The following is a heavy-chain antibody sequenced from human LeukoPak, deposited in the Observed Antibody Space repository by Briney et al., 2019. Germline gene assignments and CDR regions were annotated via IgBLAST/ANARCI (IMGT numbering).Heavy chain of an antibody. D-gene: IGHD1-14*01. V-gene: IGHV4-34*01. CDR2: INHSGST. Sequence: SETLSLTCAVYGGSFSGYYWSWIRQPPGKGLEWIGEINHSGSTNYNPSLKSRVTISVDTSKNQISLKLSSVTAADTAVYYCARGLYKEDYWGQGTLVTVSS. CDR1: GGSFSGYY. J-gene: IGHJ4*02. CDR3: ARGLYKEDY.